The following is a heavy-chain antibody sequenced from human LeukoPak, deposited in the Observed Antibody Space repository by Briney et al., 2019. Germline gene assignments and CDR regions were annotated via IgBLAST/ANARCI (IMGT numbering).Heavy chain of an antibody. D-gene: IGHD5-12*01. CDR3: ARHRRYSGYDSDWFDP. Sequence: GASLGISWQGSGYRFTSYWIGWGRPMPGKGLEWVGIIYPGDSDTRYSPSFQGQVTISADKSISPAYLQWSSLKASDTAMYYCARHRRYSGYDSDWFDPWGQGTLVTVSS. CDR2: IYPGDSDT. J-gene: IGHJ5*02. CDR1: GYRFTSYW. V-gene: IGHV5-51*01.